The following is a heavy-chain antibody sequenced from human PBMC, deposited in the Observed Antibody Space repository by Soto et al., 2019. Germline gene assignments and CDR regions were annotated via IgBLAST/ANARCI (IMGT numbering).Heavy chain of an antibody. CDR2: IDSGGST. CDR3: ARILYSNTFYYYYMDV. Sequence: EVQLVESGGGLVQPGGSLRLSCAASGFTVTSNYMTWVRQAPGKGLEWVSVIDSGGSTYYADSVKGRFTISRHNSKNALYLQMSSLRREDTAVYYCARILYSNTFYYYYMDVWGKGTMVTVSS. CDR1: GFTVTSNY. D-gene: IGHD6-13*01. J-gene: IGHJ6*03. V-gene: IGHV3-53*04.